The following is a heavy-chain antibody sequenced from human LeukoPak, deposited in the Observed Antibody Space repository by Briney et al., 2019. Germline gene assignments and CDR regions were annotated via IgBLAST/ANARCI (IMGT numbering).Heavy chain of an antibody. CDR2: TYHSGST. CDR1: GGSISSGGYY. J-gene: IGHJ5*02. CDR3: ARDLLADEYYYGSGTSGGLFDP. V-gene: IGHV4-30-2*01. D-gene: IGHD3-10*01. Sequence: SETLSLTCTVSGGSISSGGYYWSWIRQPPGKGLEWIGYTYHSGSTYYNPSLKSRVTISVDRSKNQFSLKLSSVTAADTAVYYCARDLLADEYYYGSGTSGGLFDPWGQGTLVTVSS.